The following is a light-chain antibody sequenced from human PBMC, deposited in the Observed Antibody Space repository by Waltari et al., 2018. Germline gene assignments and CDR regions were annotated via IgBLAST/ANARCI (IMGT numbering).Light chain of an antibody. Sequence: QSALTQPASVSGSPGQSITISCTGTSGDVGAYNHVSWYQHPPGKAPKLMIYGVNNRPSGISNRFSGSKSGNTASLTISGLQAEDEADYYCSSYTSSGTYVFGVGTKVTVL. CDR1: SGDVGAYNH. J-gene: IGLJ1*01. V-gene: IGLV2-14*01. CDR3: SSYTSSGTYV. CDR2: GVN.